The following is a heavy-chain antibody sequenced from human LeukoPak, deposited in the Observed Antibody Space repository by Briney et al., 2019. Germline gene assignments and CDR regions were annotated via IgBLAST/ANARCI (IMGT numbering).Heavy chain of an antibody. D-gene: IGHD6-19*01. CDR1: GFTFSSYS. V-gene: IGHV3-21*01. Sequence: GGSLRLSCAASGFTFSSYSMNWVRQAPGKGLECVSSISSSSSYIYYADSVKGRFTISIDNAKNSVYLQMNSLRAENTAVYSCAREDSGWYPIAYYYYHGMDVWGQGTPVTVSS. CDR3: AREDSGWYPIAYYYYHGMDV. J-gene: IGHJ6*02. CDR2: ISSSSSYI.